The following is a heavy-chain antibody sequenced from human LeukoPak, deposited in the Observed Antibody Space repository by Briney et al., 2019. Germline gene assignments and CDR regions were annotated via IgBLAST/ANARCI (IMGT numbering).Heavy chain of an antibody. CDR1: GGTFSSYT. CDR2: INPSGGST. J-gene: IGHJ5*02. D-gene: IGHD3-16*01. Sequence: GASVKVSCKASGGTFSSYTITWVRQAPGQGLEWMGIINPSGGSTSYAQKFQGRVTMTRDTSTSTVYMELSSLRSEDTAVYYCARDRIGIMITFGGVSGTVGFDPWGQGTLVTVSS. CDR3: ARDRIGIMITFGGVSGTVGFDP. V-gene: IGHV1-46*01.